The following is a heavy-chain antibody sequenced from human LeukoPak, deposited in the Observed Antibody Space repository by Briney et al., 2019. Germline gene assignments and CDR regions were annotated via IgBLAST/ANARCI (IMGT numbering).Heavy chain of an antibody. Sequence: ASVKVSCKASGYTFTGYYMHWVRQAPGQGLEWMGWINPNSGGTNYAQKFQGRVTVTRDTSISTAYMELSRLRSGDTAVYYCARGEIYSSSSYDYWGQGTLVTVSS. CDR3: ARGEIYSSSSYDY. CDR1: GYTFTGYY. D-gene: IGHD6-6*01. V-gene: IGHV1-2*02. J-gene: IGHJ4*02. CDR2: INPNSGGT.